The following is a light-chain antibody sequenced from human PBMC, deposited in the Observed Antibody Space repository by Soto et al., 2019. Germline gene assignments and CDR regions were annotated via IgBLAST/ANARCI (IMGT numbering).Light chain of an antibody. CDR2: AAS. Sequence: EVVLTQSPGTLSLSPGERATFFCRASQSVSSGSLAWFQQRPGQAPRLLIYAASNRATGIPDRFSGSGSGTDFTLTISRLEPEDFAVYYCQQYARTYTFGQGTKLEIK. V-gene: IGKV3-20*01. J-gene: IGKJ2*01. CDR1: QSVSSGS. CDR3: QQYARTYT.